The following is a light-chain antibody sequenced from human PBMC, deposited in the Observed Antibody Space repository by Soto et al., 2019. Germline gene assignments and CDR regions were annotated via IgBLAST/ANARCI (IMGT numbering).Light chain of an antibody. CDR2: DAS. Sequence: DIQMTQSPSTLSASVGDRVTITCRASQSIGTWLAWYQQKPGKAPKVLIYDASSLQSGVPSRFRGSGSGTEFTLTISRLQPDDFATYYCQQYNSYLWTFGQGTKVDIK. CDR3: QQYNSYLWT. V-gene: IGKV1-5*01. J-gene: IGKJ1*01. CDR1: QSIGTW.